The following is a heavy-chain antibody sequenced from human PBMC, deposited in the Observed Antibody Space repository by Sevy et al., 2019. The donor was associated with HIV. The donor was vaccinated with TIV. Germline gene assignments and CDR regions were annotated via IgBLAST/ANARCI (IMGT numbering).Heavy chain of an antibody. CDR3: ARVKDDSSGYRFDY. J-gene: IGHJ4*02. D-gene: IGHD3-22*01. CDR2: IKQDGSEK. Sequence: GSLRLSCAASGFTFSRYWMSWVRQAPGKGLEWVANIKQDGSEKYYVDSVKGRFTISRDNAKNSLYLQMNSLRADETAVYYCARVKDDSSGYRFDYWGQGTLVTVSS. V-gene: IGHV3-7*01. CDR1: GFTFSRYW.